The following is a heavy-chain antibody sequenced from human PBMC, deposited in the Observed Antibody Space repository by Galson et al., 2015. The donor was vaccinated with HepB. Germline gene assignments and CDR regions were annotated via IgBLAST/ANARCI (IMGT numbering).Heavy chain of an antibody. CDR2: INGDGSIT. CDR3: AREYYDSSGYYLVY. Sequence: SLRLSCAASEFTFSDYWMHWVRQAPGKGLVWVSRINGDGSITDYADSVKGRFTISRDNAKNTLYLQMNSLRAEDTAVYYCAREYYDSSGYYLVYWGQGTLVTVSS. V-gene: IGHV3-74*01. CDR1: EFTFSDYW. J-gene: IGHJ4*02. D-gene: IGHD3-22*01.